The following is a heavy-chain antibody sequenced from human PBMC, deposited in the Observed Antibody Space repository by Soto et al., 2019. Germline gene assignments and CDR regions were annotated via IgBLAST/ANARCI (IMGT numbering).Heavy chain of an antibody. CDR1: GFTFSRYG. CDR3: ARDPSEGRVGNWFES. D-gene: IGHD2-2*01. J-gene: IGHJ5*01. Sequence: GGSLRLSCAASGFTFSRYGMNWLRQAPGKGLEWVASISSSTSYVYYSDSVKGRFSTSRDNAKNILYLEMYGLRTEDTAVYYCARDPSEGRVGNWFESWGQGTLVTVSS. CDR2: ISSSTSYV. V-gene: IGHV3-21*06.